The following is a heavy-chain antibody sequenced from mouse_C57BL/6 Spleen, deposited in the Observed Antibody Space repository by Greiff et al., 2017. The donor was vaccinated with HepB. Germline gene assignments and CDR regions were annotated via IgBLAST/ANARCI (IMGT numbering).Heavy chain of an antibody. CDR2: IWSDGST. V-gene: IGHV2-6-1*01. CDR1: GFSLTSYG. CDR3: ARHAYYGSSRNWYFDV. D-gene: IGHD1-1*01. Sequence: QVQLKESGPGLVAPSQSLSITCTVSGFSLTSYGVHWVRQPPGKGLEWLVVIWSDGSTTYNSALKSRLSISKDNSKSQVFLKMNSLQTDDTAMYYWARHAYYGSSRNWYFDVWGTGTTVTVSS. J-gene: IGHJ1*03.